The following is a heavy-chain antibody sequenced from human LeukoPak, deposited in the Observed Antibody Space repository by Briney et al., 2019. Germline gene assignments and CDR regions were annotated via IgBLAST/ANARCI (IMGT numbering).Heavy chain of an antibody. CDR2: ISAYNGNT. J-gene: IGHJ3*02. CDR1: GYTFTSYG. V-gene: IGHV1-18*01. Sequence: ASVKVSCTASGYTFTSYGISWVRQAPGQGLEWMGWISAYNGNTNYAQKLQGRVTMTTDTSTSTAYMELRSLRSDDTAVYYCARDLPVLLWFGENDAFDIWGQGTMVTVSS. D-gene: IGHD3-10*01. CDR3: ARDLPVLLWFGENDAFDI.